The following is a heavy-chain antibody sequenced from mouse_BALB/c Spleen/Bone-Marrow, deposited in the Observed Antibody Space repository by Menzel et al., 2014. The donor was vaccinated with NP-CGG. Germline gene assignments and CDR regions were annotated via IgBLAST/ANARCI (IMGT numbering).Heavy chain of an antibody. CDR1: GYTFTSXW. CDR2: IAPGSGST. CDR3: ARSRDGYFDV. V-gene: IGHV1S41*01. Sequence: DLVKPGASVKLSCKASGYTFTSXWXNWIXQRPXXGXXWXXXIAPGSGSTYYNEMFKGKATLTVDTSSSTAXIQLSSLSSEDSAVYFCARSRDGYFDVWGAGTTVTVSS. J-gene: IGHJ1*01.